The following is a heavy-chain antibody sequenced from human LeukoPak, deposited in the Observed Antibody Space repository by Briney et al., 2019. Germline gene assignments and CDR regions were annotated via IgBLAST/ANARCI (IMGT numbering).Heavy chain of an antibody. CDR2: IYYSGST. D-gene: IGHD3-16*01. Sequence: SETLSLTCSVSGGSITNYYWGWIRQPPGKGLEWIGYIYYSGSTNYNPSLKSRVTISVDTSKNQFSLKLSSVTAADTAVYYCARTNGGYYFDYWGQGTLVTVSS. CDR1: GGSITNYY. V-gene: IGHV4-59*01. J-gene: IGHJ4*02. CDR3: ARTNGGYYFDY.